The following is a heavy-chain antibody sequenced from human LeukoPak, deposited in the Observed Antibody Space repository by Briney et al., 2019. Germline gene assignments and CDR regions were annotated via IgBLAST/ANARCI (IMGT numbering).Heavy chain of an antibody. V-gene: IGHV3-11*04. D-gene: IGHD6-6*01. J-gene: IGHJ4*02. CDR1: GFTFSDYY. Sequence: PGGSLRLSCAASGFTFSDYYMSWIRQAPGKGLEWVSYISSGGSTIYYADSVKGRFTISRDNAKNSLYLQMNSLRAEDAAVYYCARVAREYSSSSRGRSDYWGQGTLVTVSS. CDR2: ISSGGSTI. CDR3: ARVAREYSSSSRGRSDY.